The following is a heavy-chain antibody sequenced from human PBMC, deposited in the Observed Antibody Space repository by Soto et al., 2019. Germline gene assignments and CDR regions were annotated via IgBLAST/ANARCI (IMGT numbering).Heavy chain of an antibody. CDR3: ARDLSGSAAGGTRHYMDV. D-gene: IGHD6-13*01. CDR2: INAGNGYT. J-gene: IGHJ6*03. Sequence: QVQLVQSGAEVKKPGASVKVSCKASGYTFTSYAMHWVRQAPGQRLEWMGWINAGNGYTKYSQKFQGRVTITRDTSASKAYMELSSLRSKDTAVYSCARDLSGSAAGGTRHYMDVWAKGTTVTVSS. CDR1: GYTFTSYA. V-gene: IGHV1-3*01.